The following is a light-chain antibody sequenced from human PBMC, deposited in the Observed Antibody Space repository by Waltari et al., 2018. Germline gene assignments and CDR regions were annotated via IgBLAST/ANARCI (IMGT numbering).Light chain of an antibody. CDR1: RLGNRY. V-gene: IGLV3-1*01. CDR2: RHN. Sequence: EPTPPPSVCGSPGPTASLTCPGDRLGNRYVSWCQQKSGQSPVLVNYRHNRRSSGIPERFSGSNSGDTATLTISGTQAMDEADFFCQTGDRASAVFGGGTKLTVL. J-gene: IGLJ3*02. CDR3: QTGDRASAV.